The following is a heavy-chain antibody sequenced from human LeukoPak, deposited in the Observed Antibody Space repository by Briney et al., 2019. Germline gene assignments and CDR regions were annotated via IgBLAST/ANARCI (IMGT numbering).Heavy chain of an antibody. V-gene: IGHV1-46*01. Sequence: ASVKVSCKASGYTFTSYYMHWVRQAPGQGLEWMGIINPSGGSTSYAQKFQGRVTMTRDTSTSTVYMELSSLRSEDTAVYYCAKDYLRYCSGGSCHNWFDPWGQGTLVTVSS. CDR1: GYTFTSYY. J-gene: IGHJ5*02. CDR3: AKDYLRYCSGGSCHNWFDP. CDR2: INPSGGST. D-gene: IGHD2-15*01.